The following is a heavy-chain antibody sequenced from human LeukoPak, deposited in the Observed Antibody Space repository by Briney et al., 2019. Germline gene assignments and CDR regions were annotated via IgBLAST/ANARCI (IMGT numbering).Heavy chain of an antibody. V-gene: IGHV4-59*01. D-gene: IGHD3-10*01. Sequence: SETLSLTCTVSGDSIRIYYWSWIRQPPGKVLESLGYVYYRGSTNYNPSLKSRVTISLDTSKKQFSLKLSSVTAADTAVYYCARFIGSGSLFDYWGQGTLVTVSS. CDR2: VYYRGST. CDR1: GDSIRIYY. CDR3: ARFIGSGSLFDY. J-gene: IGHJ4*02.